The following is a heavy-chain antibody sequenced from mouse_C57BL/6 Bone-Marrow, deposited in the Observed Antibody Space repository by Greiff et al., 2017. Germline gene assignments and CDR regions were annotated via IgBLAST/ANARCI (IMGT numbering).Heavy chain of an antibody. J-gene: IGHJ2*01. D-gene: IGHD3-1*01. CDR3: ARVGS. CDR2: INPYNGGT. CDR1: GYTFTDYY. Sequence: EVQLVESGPVLVKPGASVKMSCKASGYTFTDYYMNWVKQSHGKGLEWIGVINPYNGGTSYNQKFKGKATLTVDKSSSTAYMELNSLTSEDSAVYRGARVGSWGKGTTPTVSP. V-gene: IGHV1-19*01.